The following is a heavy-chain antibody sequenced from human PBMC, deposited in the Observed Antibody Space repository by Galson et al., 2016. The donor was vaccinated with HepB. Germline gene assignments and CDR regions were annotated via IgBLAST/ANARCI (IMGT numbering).Heavy chain of an antibody. D-gene: IGHD1-26*01. J-gene: IGHJ4*01. CDR2: LYPTGST. CDR3: ARQDGVGATEIYYFDT. CDR1: NAPIPSSY. V-gene: IGHV4-59*08. Sequence: SATLSPTCTVSNAPIPSSYCSSIRKPPGEGLEWNGFLYPTGSTTFNPSLKSRVTISIDTSKKQFSLNLSSVTAADTAVYYCARQDGVGATEIYYFDTWGHGTLVTVSS.